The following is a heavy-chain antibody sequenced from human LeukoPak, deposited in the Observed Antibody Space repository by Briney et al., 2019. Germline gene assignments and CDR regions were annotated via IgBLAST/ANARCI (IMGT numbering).Heavy chain of an antibody. Sequence: GESLKISCKGSGYSFTNYWIGWVRQMPGKGLEWMGIIYPGDSETRYSPSFQGQVTFSADKSISTAYLQWNSLKASDTAMYYCARGDSSIWYEYWGQGTLVTVSS. CDR1: GYSFTNYW. CDR3: ARGDSSIWYEY. CDR2: IYPGDSET. V-gene: IGHV5-51*01. J-gene: IGHJ4*02. D-gene: IGHD6-13*01.